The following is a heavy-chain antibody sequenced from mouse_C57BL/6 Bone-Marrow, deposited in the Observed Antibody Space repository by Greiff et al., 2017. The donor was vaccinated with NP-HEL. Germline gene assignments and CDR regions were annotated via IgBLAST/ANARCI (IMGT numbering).Heavy chain of an antibody. D-gene: IGHD1-1*01. J-gene: IGHJ1*03. CDR1: GYSFTGYF. CDR3: ARRIYYGSSYPLWYFDV. V-gene: IGHV1-20*01. CDR2: INPYNGDT. Sequence: EVQLQESGPELVKPGDSVKISCKASGYSFTGYFMNWVMQSHGKSLEWIGRINPYNGDTFYNQKFKGKATLTVDKSSSTAHMELRSLTSEDSAVYYCARRIYYGSSYPLWYFDVWGTGTTVTVSS.